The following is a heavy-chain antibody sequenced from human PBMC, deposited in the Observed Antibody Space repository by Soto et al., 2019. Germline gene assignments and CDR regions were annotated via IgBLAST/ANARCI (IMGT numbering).Heavy chain of an antibody. CDR3: ARDWTDDFRSGYPYYYYGMDV. J-gene: IGHJ6*02. V-gene: IGHV1-2*02. D-gene: IGHD3-3*01. Sequence: ASVKVSCKASGYTFTGYYMHWVRQAPGQGLEWMGWINPNSGGTNYAQKFQGRVTMTRDTSISTAYMELSRLRSDDTAVYYCARDWTDDFRSGYPYYYYGMDVWGQGTTVTVSS. CDR1: GYTFTGYY. CDR2: INPNSGGT.